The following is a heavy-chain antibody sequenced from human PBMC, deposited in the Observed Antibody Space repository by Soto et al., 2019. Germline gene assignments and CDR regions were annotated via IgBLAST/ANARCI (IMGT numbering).Heavy chain of an antibody. J-gene: IGHJ5*02. CDR3: AREEEDIVVVVAANQGYNWFDP. Sequence: GASVKVSCKASGGTFSSYTISWVRQAPGQGLEWMGRIIPILGIANYAQKFQGRVTITADKSTSTAYMELSSLRSEDTAVYYCAREEEDIVVVVAANQGYNWFDPWGQGTLVTVSS. CDR1: GGTFSSYT. CDR2: IIPILGIA. V-gene: IGHV1-69*04. D-gene: IGHD2-15*01.